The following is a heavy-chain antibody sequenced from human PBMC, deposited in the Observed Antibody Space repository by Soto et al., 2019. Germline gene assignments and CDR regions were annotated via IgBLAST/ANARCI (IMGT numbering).Heavy chain of an antibody. CDR2: MNPNSGNT. CDR1: GYTFTSYD. D-gene: IGHD2-15*01. Sequence: ASVKVSCKASGYTFTSYDINWVRQATGQGLEWMGWMNPNSGNTGYAQKFQGRVTMTRNTSISTAYMELSSLRSEDTAVYYCARGFEYCSGGSCYARSYWFAPWGQGTLVTVSS. V-gene: IGHV1-8*01. J-gene: IGHJ5*02. CDR3: ARGFEYCSGGSCYARSYWFAP.